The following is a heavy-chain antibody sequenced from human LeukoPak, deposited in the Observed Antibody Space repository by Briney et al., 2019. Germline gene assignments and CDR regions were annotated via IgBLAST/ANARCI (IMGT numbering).Heavy chain of an antibody. V-gene: IGHV3-9*01. CDR2: ISWNSGSI. CDR1: GFTFDDYA. CDR3: AKALSYSITAATDY. Sequence: GGSLRLSCAASGFTFDDYAMHWVRQAPGKGLEWVSGISWNSGSIGYADSVKGRFTISRDNAKNSLYLQMNSLRAEDTASYYCAKALSYSITAATDYWGQGTLVTVSS. J-gene: IGHJ4*02. D-gene: IGHD6-25*01.